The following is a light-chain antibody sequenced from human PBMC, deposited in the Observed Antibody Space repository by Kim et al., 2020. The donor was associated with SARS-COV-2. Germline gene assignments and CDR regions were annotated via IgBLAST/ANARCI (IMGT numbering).Light chain of an antibody. CDR2: GAS. V-gene: IGKV3-15*01. CDR1: QTISNN. Sequence: SPGERATLSSRASQTISNNLAWYQQKPGQAPSLLIYGASTRATGVPARFSGSGSGTEFTLTISSLQSEDVAIYFCQQYDNWPPLTFGGGTKVDIK. J-gene: IGKJ4*01. CDR3: QQYDNWPPLT.